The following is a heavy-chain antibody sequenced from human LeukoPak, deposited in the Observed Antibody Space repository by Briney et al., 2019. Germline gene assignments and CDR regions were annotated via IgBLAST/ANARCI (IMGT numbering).Heavy chain of an antibody. V-gene: IGHV4-59*01. Sequence: SETLSLTCTVSGGSISSYYWSWIRQPPGKGLEWIGYIYYSGSTNYNPSLKSRVTISVDTSKNQFSLKLSSVTAADTAVYYCARAGSTVTHVSYYYYYGMDVWGQGTTVTVSS. CDR2: IYYSGST. CDR1: GGSISSYY. J-gene: IGHJ6*02. CDR3: ARAGSTVTHVSYYYYYGMDV. D-gene: IGHD4-17*01.